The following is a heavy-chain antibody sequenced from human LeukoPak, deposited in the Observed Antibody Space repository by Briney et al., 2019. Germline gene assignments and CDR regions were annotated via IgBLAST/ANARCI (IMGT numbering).Heavy chain of an antibody. CDR3: ARGDGSRSYYKADF. J-gene: IGHJ4*02. CDR2: IYHSGRT. V-gene: IGHV4-38-2*02. Sequence: PSETLSLTCTVSGYSISSGYYWGWIRQPPGKGLEWIGSIYHSGRTFYNPSLKSRVTISVDTSKNQFSLKLTSVTAADTAVYYCARGDGSRSYYKADFWGQGTLVTVSS. D-gene: IGHD3-10*01. CDR1: GYSISSGYY.